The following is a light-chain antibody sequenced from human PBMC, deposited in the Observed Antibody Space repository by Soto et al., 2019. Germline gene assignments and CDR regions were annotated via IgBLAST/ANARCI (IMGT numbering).Light chain of an antibody. J-gene: IGKJ3*01. Sequence: DLQMTQSPSSLSASVGDRVTITCQASRVIRNALNWYQQKPGKAPKLLIYDASNLETGVPSKFSGSGSGTDFTFTISSLQPEDIATYYCQQYANLPFTFGPGTKVDI. CDR3: QQYANLPFT. V-gene: IGKV1-33*01. CDR2: DAS. CDR1: RVIRNA.